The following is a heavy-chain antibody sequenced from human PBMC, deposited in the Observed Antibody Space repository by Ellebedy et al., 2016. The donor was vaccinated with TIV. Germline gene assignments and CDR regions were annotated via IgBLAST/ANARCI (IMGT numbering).Heavy chain of an antibody. CDR2: IYTVDSDA. D-gene: IGHD2/OR15-2a*01. J-gene: IGHJ6*03. CDR3: ARNTNFYYYMDV. CDR1: GYSFTNHW. Sequence: GGSLRLXXEGSGYSFTNHWIGWVRQLPGKGLEWIGFIYTVDSDARYSPSFQGHVTFSADKSINTAYLQWNTLKASDTAIYYCARNTNFYYYMDVWGKGTAVTVSS. V-gene: IGHV5-51*01.